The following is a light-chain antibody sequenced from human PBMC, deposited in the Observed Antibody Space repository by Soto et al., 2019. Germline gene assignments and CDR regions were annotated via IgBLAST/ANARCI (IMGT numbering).Light chain of an antibody. CDR2: DAS. V-gene: IGKV3-15*01. CDR1: QSVTSN. J-gene: IGKJ1*01. Sequence: IVMTQSPATLSVSPGERATLSCRASQSVTSNFAWYQQKPGQAPSLLIYDASTRATGVPARFSGSGSGTEFTLTISSLQSEDFAVYYCQQYNNWPPTFGQGTKV. CDR3: QQYNNWPPT.